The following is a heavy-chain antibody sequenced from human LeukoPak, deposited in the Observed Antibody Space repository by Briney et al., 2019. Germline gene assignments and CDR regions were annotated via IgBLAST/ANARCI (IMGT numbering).Heavy chain of an antibody. CDR2: ISYDGSNK. CDR1: GFTFSSYA. D-gene: IGHD4-17*01. CDR3: ARDLHDYGDYYYYMDV. J-gene: IGHJ6*03. Sequence: GRSLRLSCVASGFTFSSYAMHWVRQAPGKGLEWVAVISYDGSNKYYADSVKGRFTIPRDNSKNTLYLQMNSLRAEDTAVYYCARDLHDYGDYYYYMDVWGKGTTVTVSS. V-gene: IGHV3-30-3*01.